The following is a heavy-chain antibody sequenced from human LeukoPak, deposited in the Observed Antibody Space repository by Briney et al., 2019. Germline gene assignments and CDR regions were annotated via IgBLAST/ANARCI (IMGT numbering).Heavy chain of an antibody. V-gene: IGHV4-59*01. CDR1: GASISSYY. Sequence: SETLSLTCTVSGASISSYYWSWIRQPPGKGLEWIGYIYYSGSTNYNPSLKSRFTISIDTSKNQLSRNLSSVTAADTALYYCARDRGTAAAGPDFDYGGQGTLVTVSS. J-gene: IGHJ4*02. CDR3: ARDRGTAAAGPDFDY. CDR2: IYYSGST. D-gene: IGHD6-13*01.